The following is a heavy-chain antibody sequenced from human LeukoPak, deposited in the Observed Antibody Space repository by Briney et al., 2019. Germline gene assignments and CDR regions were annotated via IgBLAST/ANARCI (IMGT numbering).Heavy chain of an antibody. Sequence: ASVKVSCKPSAYTSTSYDINWVRQVTEQGLEWMGWMIPNSGKTRYAHKFPGRVSTTRNTSISTAYMELSSLRSEDTGVYYCARVPACVGMVRGVTRWFDPWGQGTLVTVSS. J-gene: IGHJ5*02. CDR1: AYTSTSYD. V-gene: IGHV1-8*01. D-gene: IGHD3-10*01. CDR2: MIPNSGKT. CDR3: ARVPACVGMVRGVTRWFDP.